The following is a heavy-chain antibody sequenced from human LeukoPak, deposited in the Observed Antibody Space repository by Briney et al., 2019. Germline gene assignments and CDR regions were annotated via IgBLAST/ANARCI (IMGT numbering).Heavy chain of an antibody. CDR2: IIPIFGTA. CDR3: ARVIGSSWFDP. V-gene: IGHV1-69*13. CDR1: GGTFSSYA. D-gene: IGHD6-13*01. Sequence: ASVKVSCKASGGTFSSYAISWVRQAPGQGLEWMGGIIPIFGTANYAQKFQGRVTITADESTSTAYMELSSLRSEDTAVYYCARVIGSSWFDPWGQGTLVTVSS. J-gene: IGHJ5*02.